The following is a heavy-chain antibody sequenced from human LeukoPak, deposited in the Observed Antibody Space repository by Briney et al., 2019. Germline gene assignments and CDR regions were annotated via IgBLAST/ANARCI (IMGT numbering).Heavy chain of an antibody. CDR3: ARDSSSWHRDRHYYYGMDV. J-gene: IGHJ6*02. V-gene: IGHV3-7*01. D-gene: IGHD6-13*01. Sequence: HPGGSLRLSCAASGLSFRNYWMGWVRQAPGKGLEWVANIMHDGSAIYYVDSVEGRFTISRDTAKDSLYLQMNSLRVEDTAVYYCARDSSSWHRDRHYYYGMDVWGQGTTVTVSS. CDR2: IMHDGSAI. CDR1: GLSFRNYW.